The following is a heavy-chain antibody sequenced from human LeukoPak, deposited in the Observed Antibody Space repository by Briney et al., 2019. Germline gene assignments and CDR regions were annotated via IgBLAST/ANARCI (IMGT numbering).Heavy chain of an antibody. Sequence: SETLSLTCTVSGDSISGYYWSWIRKPPGKGLEWIGYIYYSGSTNYNPSLKSRVTISVDKSKNQFSLKLSSVTAADTAVYYCARGSTVVVPAANPYWYFDLWGRGTLVTVSS. J-gene: IGHJ2*01. CDR1: GDSISGYY. CDR2: IYYSGST. D-gene: IGHD2-2*01. CDR3: ARGSTVVVPAANPYWYFDL. V-gene: IGHV4-59*08.